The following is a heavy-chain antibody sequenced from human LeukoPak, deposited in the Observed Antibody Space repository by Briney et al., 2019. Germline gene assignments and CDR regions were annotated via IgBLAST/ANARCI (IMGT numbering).Heavy chain of an antibody. Sequence: GGSLRLSCAASGFTVITNDMTWVRQAPGKGLEWVSVLYSDGNTKYADSVQGRFTISRDNSKNTLYLEMNSLSPDDTAVYYCARANGELWDDIYYYYMDVWGKGTTVTVSS. D-gene: IGHD1-26*01. V-gene: IGHV3-53*01. J-gene: IGHJ6*03. CDR3: ARANGELWDDIYYYYMDV. CDR2: LYSDGNT. CDR1: GFTVITND.